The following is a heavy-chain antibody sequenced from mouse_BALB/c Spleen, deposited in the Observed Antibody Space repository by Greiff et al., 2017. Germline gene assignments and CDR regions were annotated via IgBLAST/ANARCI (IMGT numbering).Heavy chain of an antibody. V-gene: IGHV5-17*02. CDR2: ISSGSSTI. D-gene: IGHD1-1*01. J-gene: IGHJ2*01. CDR1: GFTFSSFG. CDR3: ARGYYGSSDYFDY. Sequence: EVQVVESGGGLVQPGGSRKLSCAASGFTFSSFGMHWVRQAPEKGLEWVAYISSGSSTIYYADTVKGRFTISKDNPKNTLFLQMTSLRSEDTAMYYCARGYYGSSDYFDYWGQGTTLTVSS.